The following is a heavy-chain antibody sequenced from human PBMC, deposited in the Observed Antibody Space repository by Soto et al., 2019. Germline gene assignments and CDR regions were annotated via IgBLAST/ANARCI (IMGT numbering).Heavy chain of an antibody. CDR1: GYTFTDYF. CDR3: ARASYYYSMDV. CDR2: TNPKTGGT. V-gene: IGHV1-2*04. Sequence: ASVKVSCKASGYTFTDYFVHWVRQAPRQGPEWMGWTNPKTGGTKYAPKFQGWVTMTRDTSISTAYMELSGLKSNDTAVYYCARASYYYSMDVWG. J-gene: IGHJ6*03.